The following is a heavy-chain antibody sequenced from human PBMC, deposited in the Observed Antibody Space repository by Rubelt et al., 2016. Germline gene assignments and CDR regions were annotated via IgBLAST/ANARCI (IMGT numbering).Heavy chain of an antibody. CDR3: ARRDGYNWDDAFDI. J-gene: IGHJ3*02. D-gene: IGHD5-24*01. Sequence: QVQLVQSGAEVKKPGASVKVSCKASGYTFTSSGISWVRQAPGQGLEWMGWIHAYNGNTNYAQKLQGRVTMTPDTSTSTAHMELRSLRSDDTAVYYCARRDGYNWDDAFDIWGQGTMVTVSS. V-gene: IGHV1-18*01. CDR2: IHAYNGNT. CDR1: GYTFTSSG.